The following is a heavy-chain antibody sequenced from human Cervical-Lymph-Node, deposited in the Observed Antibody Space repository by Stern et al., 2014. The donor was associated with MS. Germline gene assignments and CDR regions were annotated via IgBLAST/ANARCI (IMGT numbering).Heavy chain of an antibody. Sequence: VQLVQSGGGLVQPGGSLRLSCAASGFIFSNSWMSWVRQAPGKGLEWVANTKYDGSEKKYVDSVKGRFTISRDNAKKTPYLQMNSLRAEDTAMYYCAREGYCDYWGQGTLVTVSS. V-gene: IGHV3-7*01. CDR1: GFIFSNSW. CDR3: AREGYCDY. CDR2: TKYDGSEK. D-gene: IGHD2-15*01. J-gene: IGHJ4*02.